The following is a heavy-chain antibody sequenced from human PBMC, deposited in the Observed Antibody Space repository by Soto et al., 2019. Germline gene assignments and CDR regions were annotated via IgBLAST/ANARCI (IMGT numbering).Heavy chain of an antibody. CDR3: ARGPVAGTDF. CDR2: ISPYSGET. J-gene: IGHJ4*02. Sequence: QVQLVQSGAEVKRPAASVKVSCKASGYTFTSYGIVWVRQAPGQGLEWMGWISPYSGETRYAEKFQDRVTLTTDTSTKTAYMDLRNLKSDDTAVYWCARGPVAGTDFWGQGTLFTVSS. V-gene: IGHV1-18*04. D-gene: IGHD6-19*01. CDR1: GYTFTSYG.